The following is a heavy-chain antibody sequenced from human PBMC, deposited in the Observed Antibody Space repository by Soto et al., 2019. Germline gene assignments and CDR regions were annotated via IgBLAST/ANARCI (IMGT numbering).Heavy chain of an antibody. CDR1: GVRFRTYT. D-gene: IGHD1-26*01. V-gene: IGHV3-23*01. J-gene: IGHJ4*02. CDR3: AKARCTTTDCYVPDY. CDR2: ISGSGGSP. Sequence: PGGSLRLSWAASGVRFRTYTMSWVRQAPGKGLEWLSVISGSGGSPSYADSVQGRFVISRDNARNTLYLHMNSLRAEDTAMYYCAKARCTTTDCYVPDYWGRGTLVTVSS.